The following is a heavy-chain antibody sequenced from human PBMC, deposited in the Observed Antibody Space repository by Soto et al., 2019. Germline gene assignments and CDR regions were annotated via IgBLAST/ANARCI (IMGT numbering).Heavy chain of an antibody. CDR1: GDSITSNSYF. Sequence: SETLSLTCTVSGDSITSNSYFWAWIRQPPGKGLEWIGSIYLSGTTYYNPSLKSRVTISVDRSRNQFSLKLNSVTAADTAVYYCARVRREYDNSGPVDYWGQGTLVT. D-gene: IGHD3-22*01. V-gene: IGHV4-39*07. CDR3: ARVRREYDNSGPVDY. J-gene: IGHJ4*02. CDR2: IYLSGTT.